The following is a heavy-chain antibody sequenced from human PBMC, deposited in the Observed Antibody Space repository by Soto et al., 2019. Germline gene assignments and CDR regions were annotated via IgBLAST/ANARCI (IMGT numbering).Heavy chain of an antibody. V-gene: IGHV4-4*07. D-gene: IGHD2-2*01. CDR1: GGSFSSYY. CDR2: VYPSGST. J-gene: IGHJ3*02. CDR3: ARDGVGDCSSTSCSLAAFDI. Sequence: SETLSLTCTVSGGSFSSYYCNWVRKSAGKGLEWIGRVYPSGSTTYNPSLKSRLTMSVDTSKNQFSLRLTSMTAADTAVYYCARDGVGDCSSTSCSLAAFDIWGQGTMVTVSS.